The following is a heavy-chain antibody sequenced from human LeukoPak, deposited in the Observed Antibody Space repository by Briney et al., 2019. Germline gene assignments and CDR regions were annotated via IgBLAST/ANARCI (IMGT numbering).Heavy chain of an antibody. CDR1: GFTFRSYW. Sequence: GGSLRFSCAASGFTFRSYWMSWVRQAPGKGLEWVASIKQDGSEKRYVDSVKGRFTISRDNAENSRYLQMNSLRTEDTAVYYCARRAYLSFDYWGQGTLDTVSS. D-gene: IGHD2/OR15-2a*01. CDR3: ARRAYLSFDY. CDR2: IKQDGSEK. V-gene: IGHV3-7*03. J-gene: IGHJ4*02.